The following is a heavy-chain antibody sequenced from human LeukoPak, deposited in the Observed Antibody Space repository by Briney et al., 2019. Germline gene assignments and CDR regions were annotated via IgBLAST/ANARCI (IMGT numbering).Heavy chain of an antibody. CDR1: GFTFSSYA. CDR2: ISYDGSNK. V-gene: IGHV3-30*01. D-gene: IGHD3-22*01. Sequence: GGSLRLSCAASGFTFSSYAMHWVRQAPGKGLEWVAVISYDGSNKYYADSVKGRFTISRDNSKNTLYLQMNSLRAEDTAVYYYARDYYDSSGYRFDYWGQGTLVTVSS. J-gene: IGHJ4*02. CDR3: ARDYYDSSGYRFDY.